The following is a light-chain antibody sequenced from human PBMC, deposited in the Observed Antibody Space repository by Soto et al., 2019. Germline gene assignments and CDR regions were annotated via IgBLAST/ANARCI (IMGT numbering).Light chain of an antibody. CDR2: DGS. J-gene: IGKJ1*01. CDR3: QQYNNFSRT. Sequence: DIQMTQSPSTLSASVGDRVTITCRASQSIRSWLAWYQQKPGKAPKVLIYDGSSLKSGVPARFSGSGSRTEFTRTISSLQPDDFQTHYSQQYNNFSRTFGQGTKVDIK. CDR1: QSIRSW. V-gene: IGKV1-5*01.